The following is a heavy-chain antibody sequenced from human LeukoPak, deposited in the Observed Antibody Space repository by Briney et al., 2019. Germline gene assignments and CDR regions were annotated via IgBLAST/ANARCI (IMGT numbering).Heavy chain of an antibody. CDR3: ARDRGGSYYYFDY. CDR2: ISSSGSST. D-gene: IGHD1-26*01. J-gene: IGHJ4*02. CDR1: GITFSTYA. V-gene: IGHV3-23*01. Sequence: GGSLRLSCVASGITFSTYAMSWVRQAPGKGLEWVSVISSSGSSTYYADSVKGRFTISRDNLKNTLYLQMNSLRAEDTAVYYCARDRGGSYYYFDYWGQGTLVTVSS.